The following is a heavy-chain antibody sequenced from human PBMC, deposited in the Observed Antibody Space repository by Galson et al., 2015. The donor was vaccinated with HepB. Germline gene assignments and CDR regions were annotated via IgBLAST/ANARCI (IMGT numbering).Heavy chain of an antibody. J-gene: IGHJ5*02. D-gene: IGHD2-2*01. V-gene: IGHV2-5*02. CDR1: GFSLSTSGVG. Sequence: PALVKPTQTLTLTCTFSGFSLSTSGVGVGWIRQPPGKALEWLALIYWDDDKRYSPSLKSRLTITKDTSKNQVVLTMTNMDPVDTATYYCAHSNPKSVVVPAATLINWFDPWGQGTLVTVSS. CDR2: IYWDDDK. CDR3: AHSNPKSVVVPAATLINWFDP.